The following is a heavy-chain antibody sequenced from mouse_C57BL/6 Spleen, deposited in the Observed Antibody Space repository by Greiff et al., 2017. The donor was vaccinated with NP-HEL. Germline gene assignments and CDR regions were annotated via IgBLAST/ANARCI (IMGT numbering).Heavy chain of an antibody. D-gene: IGHD1-1*01. CDR2: IDPSDSYT. J-gene: IGHJ2*01. Sequence: QVQLQQPGAELVRPGTSVKLSCKASGYTFTSYWMHWVKQRPGQGLEWIGVIDPSDSYTNYNQKFKGKATLTVDTSSSTAYMQLSSLTSEDSAVYYCARWNYYGSSYVDYWGQGTTLTVSS. CDR3: ARWNYYGSSYVDY. CDR1: GYTFTSYW. V-gene: IGHV1-59*01.